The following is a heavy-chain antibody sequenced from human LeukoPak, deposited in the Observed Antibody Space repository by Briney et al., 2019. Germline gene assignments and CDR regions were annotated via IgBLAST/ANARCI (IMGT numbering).Heavy chain of an antibody. J-gene: IGHJ5*02. CDR2: INHSGST. CDR1: GGSFSGYY. CDR3: AREQLERPGWFDP. Sequence: SETLSLTCAVYGGSFSGYYWSWIRQPPGKGLEWIGEINHSGSTNYNPSLKSRVTISVDTSKNQFSLKLSSVTAADTAVYYCAREQLERPGWFDPWGQGTLVTVSS. D-gene: IGHD1-1*01. V-gene: IGHV4-34*01.